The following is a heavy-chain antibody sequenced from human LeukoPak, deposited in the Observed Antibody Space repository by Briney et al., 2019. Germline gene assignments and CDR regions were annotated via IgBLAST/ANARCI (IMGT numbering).Heavy chain of an antibody. D-gene: IGHD3-10*02. CDR2: ISSSGSTI. V-gene: IGHV3-48*03. J-gene: IGHJ6*04. CDR1: GFTFSSYD. Sequence: GGSLRLSCAASGFTFSSYDIHWVRQAPGKGLEWVSYISSSGSTIYYADSVKGRFTISRDNAKNSLYLQMNSLSAEDTAVYYCAELGITMIGGVWGKGTTVTISS. CDR3: AELGITMIGGV.